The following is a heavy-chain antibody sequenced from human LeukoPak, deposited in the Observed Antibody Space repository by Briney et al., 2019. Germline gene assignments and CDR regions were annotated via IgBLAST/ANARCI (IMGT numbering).Heavy chain of an antibody. J-gene: IGHJ4*02. D-gene: IGHD6-19*01. Sequence: ASVTVSCKASAYTFNAYYMHWVRQAPGQGREWMGWINPNNGGTNYAQKFQGRVTMTRDTSISTAYMELSRLRSDDTAIYYCADEFGLKWLADWGQGTLVTVSS. CDR1: AYTFNAYY. CDR2: INPNNGGT. CDR3: ADEFGLKWLAD. V-gene: IGHV1-2*02.